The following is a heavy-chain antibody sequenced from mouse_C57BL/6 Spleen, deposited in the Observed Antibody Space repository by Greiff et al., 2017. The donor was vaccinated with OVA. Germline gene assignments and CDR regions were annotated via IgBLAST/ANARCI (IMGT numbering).Heavy chain of an antibody. Sequence: EVMLVESGGGLVKPGGSLKLSCAASGFTFSDYGMHWVRQAPEKGLEWVAYISSGSSTIYYADTVKGRFTISRDNAKNTLFLQMTSLRSEDTAMYYCAREFYGDAMDYWGQGTSVTVSS. CDR3: AREFYGDAMDY. CDR2: ISSGSSTI. J-gene: IGHJ4*01. V-gene: IGHV5-17*01. CDR1: GFTFSDYG. D-gene: IGHD1-1*01.